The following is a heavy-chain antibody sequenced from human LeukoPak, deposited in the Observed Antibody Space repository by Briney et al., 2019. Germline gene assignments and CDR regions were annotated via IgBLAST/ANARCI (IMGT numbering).Heavy chain of an antibody. Sequence: GGSLRLSCAASGFTFSSYSMNWVRQAPGKRLEWVSSTSSSSSYIYYADSVKGRLTISRDNAKNSLYLQMNSLRAEDTAVYYCARDLLGTVTTFHAFDIWGQGTMVTVSP. CDR2: TSSSSSYI. D-gene: IGHD4-17*01. CDR3: ARDLLGTVTTFHAFDI. CDR1: GFTFSSYS. J-gene: IGHJ3*02. V-gene: IGHV3-21*01.